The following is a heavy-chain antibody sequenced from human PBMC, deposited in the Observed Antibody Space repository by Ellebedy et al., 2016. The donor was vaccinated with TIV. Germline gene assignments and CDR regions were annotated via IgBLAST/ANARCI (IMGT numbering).Heavy chain of an antibody. J-gene: IGHJ4*02. CDR3: ASLVVGGTPSDY. CDR2: ITNKGRGGTT. V-gene: IGHV3-72*01. D-gene: IGHD1-26*01. CDR1: GFTFSDNY. Sequence: GESLKISCAASGFTFSDNYMACVRHPPGTGLEWVGLITNKGRGGTTEYAASVKGRITISRDDSNNLLYLQMNSLKSEDTAVYYGASLVVGGTPSDYWGQGTLVTVSS.